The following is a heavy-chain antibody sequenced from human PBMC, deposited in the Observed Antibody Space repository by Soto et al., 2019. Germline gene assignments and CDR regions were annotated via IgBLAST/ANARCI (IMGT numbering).Heavy chain of an antibody. Sequence: QVQLVQSGAEVKKPGASVKVSCKASGYTFTSYDINWVRQATGQGLEWMGWMNPNSGNTGYAQKFQGRVTMTRNTSISTAYIELSSLRSEDTAVYYCARYGAVAGTIYYYYGMDVWGQGTTVTVSS. V-gene: IGHV1-8*01. D-gene: IGHD6-19*01. CDR1: GYTFTSYD. J-gene: IGHJ6*02. CDR3: ARYGAVAGTIYYYYGMDV. CDR2: MNPNSGNT.